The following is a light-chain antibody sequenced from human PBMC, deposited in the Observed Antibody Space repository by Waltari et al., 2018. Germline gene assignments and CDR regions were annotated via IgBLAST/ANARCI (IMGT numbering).Light chain of an antibody. CDR3: QQYYNTPLT. CDR2: WAS. CDR1: ESVLYSSNNKNH. V-gene: IGKV4-1*01. J-gene: IGKJ4*01. Sequence: DIVMTQSPESLAVSLGERATINCKTSESVLYSSNNKNHLAWYQQKPGQPPKLLIYWASTRKSGVPDRFSGSGSETDFTLTVSSLQAEDVAVYYCQQYYNTPLTLGGGTKVEIK.